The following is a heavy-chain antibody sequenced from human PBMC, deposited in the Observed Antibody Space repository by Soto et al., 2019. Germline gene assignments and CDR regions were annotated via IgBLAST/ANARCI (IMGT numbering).Heavy chain of an antibody. CDR2: IYFTGST. J-gene: IGHJ5*02. V-gene: IGHV4-39*01. Sequence: QLQLQESGPGLVKPSETLSLTCTVSGGSISSSSYYWGWIRQPPGKGLEWIVSIYFTGSTYYNPFLRTRVTISLDTSKNQFALKLSFVTAADTAVYYCARHSTTMVRGVTGIHWFDPWGQGTLVTVSS. CDR1: GGSISSSSYY. D-gene: IGHD3-10*01. CDR3: ARHSTTMVRGVTGIHWFDP.